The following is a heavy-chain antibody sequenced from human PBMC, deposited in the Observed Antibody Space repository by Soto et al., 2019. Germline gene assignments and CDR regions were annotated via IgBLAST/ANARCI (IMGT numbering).Heavy chain of an antibody. CDR2: ISYDGSNK. CDR1: GFTFSSYG. J-gene: IGHJ6*02. V-gene: IGHV3-30*18. D-gene: IGHD3-22*01. Sequence: HPGGSLRLSCAASGFTFSSYGMHWVRQAPGKGLEWVAVISYDGSNKYYADSVKGRFTISRDNSKNTLYLQMNSLRAEDTAVYYCAKDSSAVVVITTGGDYYYGMDVWGQGTTVTVSS. CDR3: AKDSSAVVVITTGGDYYYGMDV.